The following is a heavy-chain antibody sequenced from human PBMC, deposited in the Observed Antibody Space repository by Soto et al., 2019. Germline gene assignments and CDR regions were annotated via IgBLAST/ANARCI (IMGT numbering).Heavy chain of an antibody. V-gene: IGHV3-30-3*01. J-gene: IGHJ3*02. CDR3: ARATNGWYKDAFDI. CDR2: ISYDGSNK. Sequence: QVQLVESGGGVVQPGRSLRLSCAASGFTFGSYAMHWVRQAPGKGLEWVAVISYDGSNKYYADSVKGRFTISRDNSKNTLYLQMNSLRAEDTAVYYCARATNGWYKDAFDIWGRGTMVTVSS. D-gene: IGHD6-19*01. CDR1: GFTFGSYA.